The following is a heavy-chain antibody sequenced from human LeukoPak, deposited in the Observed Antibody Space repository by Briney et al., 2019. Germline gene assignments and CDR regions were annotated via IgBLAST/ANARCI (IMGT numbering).Heavy chain of an antibody. CDR1: GGSISSYY. V-gene: IGHV4-4*07. CDR3: ARVGGSSSGFYYYYGMDV. D-gene: IGHD6-6*01. Sequence: SETLSLTCTVSGGSISSYYWSWLRQPAGKGLEWIGRIYTSGSTNYNPSLKSRVTMSVDTSKNQFSLKLSSVTAADTAVYYCARVGGSSSGFYYYYGMDVWGQGTTVTVSS. CDR2: IYTSGST. J-gene: IGHJ6*02.